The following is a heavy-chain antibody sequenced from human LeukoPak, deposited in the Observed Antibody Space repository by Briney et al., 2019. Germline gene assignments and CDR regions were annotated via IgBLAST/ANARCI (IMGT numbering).Heavy chain of an antibody. J-gene: IGHJ4*02. D-gene: IGHD6-13*01. Sequence: PGGSLRLSCAASGFTFSSYYIHWVRQAPGKGLVWVSRIDSDGNITTYADSVKGRFTISRDNSKNTLYLQMNSLRAEDTAVYYCARGPYSSSWRFDYWGQGTLVTVSS. V-gene: IGHV3-74*01. CDR1: GFTFSSYY. CDR2: IDSDGNIT. CDR3: ARGPYSSSWRFDY.